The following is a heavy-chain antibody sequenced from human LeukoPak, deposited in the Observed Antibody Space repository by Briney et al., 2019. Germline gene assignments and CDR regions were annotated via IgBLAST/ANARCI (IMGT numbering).Heavy chain of an antibody. D-gene: IGHD3-22*01. V-gene: IGHV3-13*01. CDR1: GFTFSSYD. J-gene: IGHJ4*02. CDR3: ARAPSLYYYDSSGLDY. CDR2: IGTAGDT. Sequence: GGSLRLSCAASGFTFSSYDMHWVRQATGKGLEWVSAIGTAGDTYYPGSVKGRFTISRESAKNSLYLQMNSLRAGDTAVYYCARAPSLYYYDSSGLDYWGQGTLVTVSS.